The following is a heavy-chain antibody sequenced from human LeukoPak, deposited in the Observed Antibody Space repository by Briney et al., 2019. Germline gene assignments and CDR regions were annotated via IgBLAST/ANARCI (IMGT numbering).Heavy chain of an antibody. CDR2: LYSGDTT. J-gene: IGHJ4*02. D-gene: IGHD1-26*01. Sequence: GGSLRLSCAASGFTIRNNYMSWVRQAPGKGLEWVSILYSGDTTYYADSVKGRFTISRDDSNNTVYLQMHNLRAEDTAVYYCAKYVVAATTFFDSWGQGTLVTVSS. V-gene: IGHV3-66*01. CDR3: AKYVVAATTFFDS. CDR1: GFTIRNNY.